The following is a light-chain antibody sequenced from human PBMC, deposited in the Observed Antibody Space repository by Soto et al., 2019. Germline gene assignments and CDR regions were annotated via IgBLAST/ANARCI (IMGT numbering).Light chain of an antibody. J-gene: IGLJ1*01. CDR3: SSYTTSSTYV. V-gene: IGLV2-14*01. CDR2: DVS. Sequence: QSALTQPASVSGSPGQSIAISCTGTSSDVGGYNYVSWYQQHPGKAPKLMIYDVSNRPSGVSNRFSGSKSGNTASLTISGLTPEDEDDYYCSSYTTSSTYVFGPGTKVTVL. CDR1: SSDVGGYNY.